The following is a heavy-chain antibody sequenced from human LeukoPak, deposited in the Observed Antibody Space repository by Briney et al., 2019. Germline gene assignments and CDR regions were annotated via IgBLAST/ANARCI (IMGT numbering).Heavy chain of an antibody. D-gene: IGHD5-18*01. CDR1: GFTVSSNY. Sequence: GGSLRLSCAASGFTVSSNYMSWVRQAPGKGLEWVSVIYSGGSTYYADSVKGRFTISRGNSKNTLYLQMNSLRAEDTAVYYCAGDTAMAPFDYWGQGTLVTVSS. CDR2: IYSGGST. V-gene: IGHV3-66*02. J-gene: IGHJ4*02. CDR3: AGDTAMAPFDY.